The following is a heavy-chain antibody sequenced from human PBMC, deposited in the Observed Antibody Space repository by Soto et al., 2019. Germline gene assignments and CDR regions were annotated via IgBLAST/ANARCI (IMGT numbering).Heavy chain of an antibody. CDR1: GFTFSSYA. CDR2: ISYDGSNK. J-gene: IGHJ4*02. Sequence: QVQLVESGGGVVQPGRSLRLSCAASGFTFSSYAMHWVRQAPGKGLEWVAVISYDGSNKYYADSVKGRFTISRDNSKNTLYLPMNSLRDEDTAVYYCARDWNDAPDYWGQGTLVTVSS. CDR3: ARDWNDAPDY. V-gene: IGHV3-30-3*01. D-gene: IGHD1-1*01.